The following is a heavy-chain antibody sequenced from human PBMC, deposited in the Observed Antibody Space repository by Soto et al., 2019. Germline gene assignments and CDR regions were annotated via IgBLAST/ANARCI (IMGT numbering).Heavy chain of an antibody. V-gene: IGHV3-9*01. CDR1: GFTFDDYA. CDR2: ISWNSGSI. D-gene: IGHD3-10*01. J-gene: IGHJ4*02. CDR3: AKDTHYYGSGSPLGY. Sequence: EVQLVESGGGLVQPGRSLRLSCAASGFTFDDYAMHWVRQAPGKGLEWVSGISWNSGSIGYADSVKGRFTISRDNAKNSQYLQMNSLRAEDTPFYYCAKDTHYYGSGSPLGYWGQGTLVTVSS.